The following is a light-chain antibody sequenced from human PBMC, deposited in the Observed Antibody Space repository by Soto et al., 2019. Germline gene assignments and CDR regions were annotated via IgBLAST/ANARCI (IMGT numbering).Light chain of an antibody. J-gene: IGLJ3*02. Sequence: QSVLTQSSSASASLGSSVKLTCTLSSGHSSNIIAWHQQQPGKAPRYLMRLEGSGSYNKGSGLPDRFSGSSSGADRYLTISNLQFEDEADYYCETWDSNTRVFGGGTKLTVL. CDR3: ETWDSNTRV. V-gene: IGLV4-60*02. CDR1: SGHSSNI. CDR2: LEGSGSY.